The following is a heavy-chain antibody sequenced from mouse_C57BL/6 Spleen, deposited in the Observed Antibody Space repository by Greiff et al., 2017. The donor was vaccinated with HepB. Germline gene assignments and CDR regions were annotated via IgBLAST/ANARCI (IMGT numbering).Heavy chain of an antibody. CDR3: AREDTTVVYYYAMDY. Sequence: VQRVESGAELAKPGASVKLSCKASGYTFTSYWMHWVKQRPGQGLEWIGYINPSSGYTKYNQKFKDKATLTADKSSSTAYMQLSSLTYEDSAVYYCAREDTTVVYYYAMDYWGQGTSVTVSS. D-gene: IGHD1-1*01. CDR2: INPSSGYT. CDR1: GYTFTSYW. V-gene: IGHV1-7*01. J-gene: IGHJ4*01.